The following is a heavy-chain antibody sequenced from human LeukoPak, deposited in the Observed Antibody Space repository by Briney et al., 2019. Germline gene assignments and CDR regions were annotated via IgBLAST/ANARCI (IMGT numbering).Heavy chain of an antibody. J-gene: IGHJ2*01. D-gene: IGHD2-21*02. CDR3: ARVASYCGGDCTPDWYFDL. CDR2: INPNSGGT. CDR1: GYTFTGYY. Sequence: ASVKVSCKASGYTFTGYYMHWVRQAPGQGLEWMGWINPNSGGTNYAQKFQGRVTMPRDTSISTAYMELSRLRSDDTAVYYCARVASYCGGDCTPDWYFDLWGRGTLVTVSS. V-gene: IGHV1-2*02.